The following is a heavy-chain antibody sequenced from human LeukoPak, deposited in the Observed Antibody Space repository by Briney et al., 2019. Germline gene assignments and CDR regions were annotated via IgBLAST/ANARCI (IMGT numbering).Heavy chain of an antibody. D-gene: IGHD4-11*01. Sequence: PSETLSLTCTVSGGSISSSNYYWGWIRQPPGKGLEWIRSIYYSGSTYYNPSLKSRVAISIDTSKNQFSLKLSSVTAADTAVYYCARKVSSNWPSFDYWGQGTLVTVSS. CDR2: IYYSGST. V-gene: IGHV4-39*07. J-gene: IGHJ4*02. CDR1: GGSISSSNYY. CDR3: ARKVSSNWPSFDY.